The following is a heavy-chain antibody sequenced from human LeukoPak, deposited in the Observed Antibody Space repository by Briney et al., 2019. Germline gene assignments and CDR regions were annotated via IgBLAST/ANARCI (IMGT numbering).Heavy chain of an antibody. D-gene: IGHD3-9*01. V-gene: IGHV3-21*01. Sequence: GGSLRLSCAASEFTFSSYTMTWVRQAPGKGLEWVSSITTSFTYLFYADSVKGRFTISRDNSKNTLYLQMNSLRAGDTAVYYCAKDTLAGLRYFGLFDYWGQGTPVTVSS. CDR2: ITTSFTYL. CDR1: EFTFSSYT. CDR3: AKDTLAGLRYFGLFDY. J-gene: IGHJ4*02.